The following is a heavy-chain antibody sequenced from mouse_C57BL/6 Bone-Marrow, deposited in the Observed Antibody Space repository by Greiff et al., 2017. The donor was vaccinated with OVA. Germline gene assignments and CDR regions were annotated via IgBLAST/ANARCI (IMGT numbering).Heavy chain of an antibody. V-gene: IGHV5-2*01. Sequence: EVKLMESGGGLVQPGESLKLSCESNEYEFPSHDMSWVRKTPEKRLELVAAINSDGGSTCYPDTMERRFIISRDNTKKTLYLQMSSLRSEDTALYYCARRSYYGSSYWWYFDVWGTGTTVTVSS. CDR3: ARRSYYGSSYWWYFDV. CDR2: INSDGGST. J-gene: IGHJ1*03. D-gene: IGHD1-1*01. CDR1: EYEFPSHD.